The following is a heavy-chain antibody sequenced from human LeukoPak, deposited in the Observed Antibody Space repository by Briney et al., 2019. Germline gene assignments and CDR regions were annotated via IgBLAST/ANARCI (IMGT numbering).Heavy chain of an antibody. D-gene: IGHD5-24*01. J-gene: IGHJ4*02. V-gene: IGHV3-48*04. Sequence: GGSLRLSCAASGFTFSTYAMNWVRQAPGKGLEWVSYISSSGSSIYYADSVKGRFTISRDNAKNSLYLQMKSLRAEDTAVYYCARGKGRVEMATIDYWGQGTLVTVSS. CDR3: ARGKGRVEMATIDY. CDR1: GFTFSTYA. CDR2: ISSSGSSI.